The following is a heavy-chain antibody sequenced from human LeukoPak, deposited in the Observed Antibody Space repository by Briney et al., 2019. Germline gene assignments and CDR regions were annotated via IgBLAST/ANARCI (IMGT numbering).Heavy chain of an antibody. J-gene: IGHJ3*02. Sequence: SVKVSCKASGGTFSSYAISWVRQAPGQGLEWMGGIIPTFGTANYAQKFQGRVTITADKSTSTAYMELSSLRSEDTAVYYCAGRRDGSENAFDIWGQGTMVTVSS. V-gene: IGHV1-69*06. CDR3: AGRRDGSENAFDI. CDR1: GGTFSSYA. D-gene: IGHD5-24*01. CDR2: IIPTFGTA.